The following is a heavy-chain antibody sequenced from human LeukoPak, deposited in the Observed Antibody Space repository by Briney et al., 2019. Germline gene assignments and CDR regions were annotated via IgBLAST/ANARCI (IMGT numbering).Heavy chain of an antibody. CDR3: AREPGD. J-gene: IGHJ4*02. V-gene: IGHV4-38-2*02. D-gene: IGHD2-2*01. CDR2: VYHSGST. CDR1: GYSISSGYY. Sequence: PSETLSLTCTVSGYSISSGYYWGWIRQPPGKTLEWIGSVYHSGSTYYNPSLKSRVTMSLDTSKNQFSLKMNSVTAADTAVYYCAREPGDWGQGTLVTVSS.